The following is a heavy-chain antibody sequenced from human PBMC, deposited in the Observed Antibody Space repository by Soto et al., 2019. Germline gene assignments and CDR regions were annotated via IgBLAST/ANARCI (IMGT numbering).Heavy chain of an antibody. D-gene: IGHD1-26*01. J-gene: IGHJ5*02. V-gene: IGHV4-34*01. CDR3: ARDKAGATTNWFDP. CDR1: GGSFSGYY. CDR2: INHSGST. Sequence: SETLSLTCAVYGGSFSGYYWSWIRQPPGKGLEWIGEINHSGSTNYNPSLKSRVTISVDKSKNQFSLKLSSVTAADTAVYYCARDKAGATTNWFDPWGQGTLVTVSS.